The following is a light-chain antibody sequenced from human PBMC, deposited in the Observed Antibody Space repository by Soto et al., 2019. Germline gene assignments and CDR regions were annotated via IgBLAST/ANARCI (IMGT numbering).Light chain of an antibody. J-gene: IGLJ3*02. CDR2: ENN. CDR3: QSYDSTSWV. Sequence: NFMLTQPHSVSESPGRTVTISCTRSSGSIASNYVQWYQQRPDSSPTTVIYENNQRPSGVPDRFSGSIDSSSNSVSLTISGLRTEDEADYYCQSYDSTSWVFGGGTKLTVL. CDR1: SGSIASNY. V-gene: IGLV6-57*01.